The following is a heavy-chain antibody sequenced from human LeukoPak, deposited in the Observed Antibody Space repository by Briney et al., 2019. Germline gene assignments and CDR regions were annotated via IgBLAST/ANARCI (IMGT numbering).Heavy chain of an antibody. D-gene: IGHD2-15*01. J-gene: IGHJ5*02. CDR3: ARDRGYCSGGSCYRNWFDP. Sequence: GASVKVSCEASGYTFTSYGISWVRQAPGQGLEWMGWISAYNDYTNYAQKFRGRVTMTTDTSTSTAYMGLRSLRSDDTAVYYCARDRGYCSGGSCYRNWFDPWGQGTLVTVSS. CDR1: GYTFTSYG. CDR2: ISAYNDYT. V-gene: IGHV1-18*01.